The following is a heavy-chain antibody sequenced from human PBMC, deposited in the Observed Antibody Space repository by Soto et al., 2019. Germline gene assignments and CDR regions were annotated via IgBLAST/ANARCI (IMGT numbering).Heavy chain of an antibody. D-gene: IGHD4-17*01. V-gene: IGHV3-7*03. J-gene: IGHJ4*02. CDR1: GFSLSNYW. Sequence: EVQLVESGGGLVQPGGSLRLSCAASGFSLSNYWMIWVRRAPGKRPEWVANIKQDGSATYYMDSVRGRFTISRDNANNSLFLQMNSLRAEDTALYYCARWTTALDYWGQGALVTVSS. CDR2: IKQDGSAT. CDR3: ARWTTALDY.